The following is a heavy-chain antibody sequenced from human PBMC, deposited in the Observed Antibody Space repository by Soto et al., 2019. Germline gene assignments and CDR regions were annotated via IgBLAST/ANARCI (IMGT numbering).Heavy chain of an antibody. Sequence: SETLSLTCIVSGDSISSSSYYWVWTRQPPGKGLEWIGSIYYSGTTYYNPSLESRVTISIDTSKNQFSLKVSSLTAADTAVYYCAKTGPYDILTYWYFDLWGRGTLVTVSS. CDR1: GDSISSSSYY. D-gene: IGHD3-9*01. CDR3: AKTGPYDILTYWYFDL. J-gene: IGHJ2*01. V-gene: IGHV4-39*01. CDR2: IYYSGTT.